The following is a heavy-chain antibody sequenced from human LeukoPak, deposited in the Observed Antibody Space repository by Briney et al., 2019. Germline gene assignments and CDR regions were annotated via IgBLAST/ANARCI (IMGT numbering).Heavy chain of an antibody. Sequence: PSETLSLTCTVSGGSISSYYWSWIRQPPGQGLEWIGYIYYSGSTNYNPSLTSRVTISVDTTKNQSSLELSSVPASDAAVFYCAGPPPAGRRDGYNYLDYWGQGTLVTVSS. CDR1: GGSISSYY. J-gene: IGHJ4*02. D-gene: IGHD5-24*01. CDR3: AGPPPAGRRDGYNYLDY. CDR2: IYYSGST. V-gene: IGHV4-59*01.